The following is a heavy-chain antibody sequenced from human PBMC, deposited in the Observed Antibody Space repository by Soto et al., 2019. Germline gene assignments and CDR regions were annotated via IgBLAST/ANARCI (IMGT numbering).Heavy chain of an antibody. CDR3: TKDRGTQIRAEYFQH. CDR2: ISSSGGST. J-gene: IGHJ1*01. D-gene: IGHD2-15*01. Sequence: GGSLRLSCAASGFTFSSYAMTWVRQAPGKGLEWVSTISSSGGSTYYADSVKGRFTISRDNSKNTLYLQMNSLRAEDTAVYYCTKDRGTQIRAEYFQHWGQGTLVTVSS. V-gene: IGHV3-23*01. CDR1: GFTFSSYA.